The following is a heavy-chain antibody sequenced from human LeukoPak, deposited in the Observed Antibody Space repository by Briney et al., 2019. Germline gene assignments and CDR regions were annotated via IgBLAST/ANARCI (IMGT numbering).Heavy chain of an antibody. CDR1: GGTFSSYA. CDR2: IIPIFGTA. D-gene: IGHD3-3*01. J-gene: IGHJ5*02. CDR3: ARESEYYDFWSGPNWFDP. Sequence: ASVKVPCKASGGTFSSYAISWVRQAPGQGLEWMGGIIPIFGTANYAQKFQGRVTITADESTSTAYMELSSLRSEDTAVYYCARESEYYDFWSGPNWFDPWGQGTLVTVSS. V-gene: IGHV1-69*13.